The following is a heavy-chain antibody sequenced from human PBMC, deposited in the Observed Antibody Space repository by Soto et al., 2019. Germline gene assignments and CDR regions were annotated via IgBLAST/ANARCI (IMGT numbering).Heavy chain of an antibody. CDR3: AKDHRITGTTTPLGY. CDR2: INHSGST. V-gene: IGHV4-34*01. Sequence: SETLSLTCAVYGGSFSGYYWSWIRQPPGKGLEWIGEINHSGSTNYNPSLKSRVTISVDTSKNQFSLKLSSVTAADTAVYYCAKDHRITGTTTPLGYWGQGTLVTVSS. CDR1: GGSFSGYY. J-gene: IGHJ4*02. D-gene: IGHD1-7*01.